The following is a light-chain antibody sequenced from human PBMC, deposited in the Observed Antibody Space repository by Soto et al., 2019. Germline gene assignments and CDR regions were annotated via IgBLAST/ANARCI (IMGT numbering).Light chain of an antibody. CDR1: SSDVGGYNY. Sequence: QSALTQPASVSGSPGQSITISCTGTSSDVGGYNYVSWYQQYPGKAPKLMIYDVTNRPSGVSNRFSASKSDNTASLTISGLQAEDEADYYCSSYAGNYVYVFGSGTKLTVL. CDR2: DVT. J-gene: IGLJ1*01. V-gene: IGLV2-14*01. CDR3: SSYAGNYVYV.